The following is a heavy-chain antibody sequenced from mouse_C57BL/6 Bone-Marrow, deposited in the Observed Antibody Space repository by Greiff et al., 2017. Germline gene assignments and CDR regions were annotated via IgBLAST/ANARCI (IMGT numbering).Heavy chain of an antibody. D-gene: IGHD4-1*01. CDR3: ASLLGFYYFDY. J-gene: IGHJ2*01. V-gene: IGHV5-9*01. Sequence: EVQVVESGGGLVKPGGSLKLSCAASGFTFSSYTMSWVRQTPEKRLEWVATISGGGGNTYYPDSVKGRFTISRDNANNTLYLQMSSLRSEDTALYYCASLLGFYYFDYWGQGTTLTVSS. CDR1: GFTFSSYT. CDR2: ISGGGGNT.